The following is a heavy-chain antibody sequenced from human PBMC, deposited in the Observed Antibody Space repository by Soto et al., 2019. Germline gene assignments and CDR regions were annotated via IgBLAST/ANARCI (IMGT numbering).Heavy chain of an antibody. Sequence: QVQLQESGPGLVKPSETLSLTCTVSGGSISSYYWSWIRQPPGKGLEWIGYIYYSGSTNYNPSHKGRVPIAVDTSKNQVSLKLSSVPAADTAVYYCARRHLGYCSSTSCSGYAFDIWGQGTMVTVSS. J-gene: IGHJ3*02. V-gene: IGHV4-59*08. D-gene: IGHD2-2*01. CDR2: IYYSGST. CDR3: ARRHLGYCSSTSCSGYAFDI. CDR1: GGSISSYY.